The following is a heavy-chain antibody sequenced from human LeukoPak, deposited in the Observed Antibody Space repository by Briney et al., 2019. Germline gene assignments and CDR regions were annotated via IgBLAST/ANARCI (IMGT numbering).Heavy chain of an antibody. J-gene: IGHJ3*02. CDR3: ARDTYYYDSRDACDI. CDR2: ISYDGSNK. CDR1: GFTFSSYA. V-gene: IGHV3-30*01. Sequence: GRSLRPSCAASGFTFSSYAMHWVRQAPGKGLEWVAVISYDGSNKYYADSVKGRFTISRDNSKNTLYLQMNSLRAQDTAVYYCARDTYYYDSRDACDIWGQGTMVTLSS. D-gene: IGHD3-22*01.